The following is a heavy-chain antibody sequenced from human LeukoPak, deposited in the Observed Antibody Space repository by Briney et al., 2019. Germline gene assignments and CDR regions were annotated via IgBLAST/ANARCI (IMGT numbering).Heavy chain of an antibody. CDR2: IRSKAYGGTT. J-gene: IGHJ6*03. V-gene: IGHV3-49*04. CDR3: TSSGSSVYYYYYYYMDV. CDR1: GFTFGDYA. D-gene: IGHD6-6*01. Sequence: HPGGSLRLSCTASGFTFGDYAMSWVRQAPGKGLEWVGFIRSKAYGGTTEYAASVKGRFTISRDDSKSIAYLQMNSLKTEDTAVYYCTSSGSSVYYYYYYYMDVWGKGTTVIVSS.